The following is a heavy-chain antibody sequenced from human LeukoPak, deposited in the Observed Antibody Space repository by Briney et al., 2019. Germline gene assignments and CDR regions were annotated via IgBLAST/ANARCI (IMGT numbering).Heavy chain of an antibody. Sequence: ASETLSLTCAVYGGSFRGYYWSWIRQPPGKGLEWIGEINHSGSTNYNPSLKSRATISVDTSKNQFSLKLSSVTAADTAVYYCADVSMDVWGKGTTVTVSS. CDR2: INHSGST. CDR3: ADVSMDV. V-gene: IGHV4-34*01. J-gene: IGHJ6*03. CDR1: GGSFRGYY. D-gene: IGHD3-10*02.